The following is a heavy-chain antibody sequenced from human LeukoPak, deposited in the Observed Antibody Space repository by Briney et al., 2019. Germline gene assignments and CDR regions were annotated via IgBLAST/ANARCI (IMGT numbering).Heavy chain of an antibody. J-gene: IGHJ6*03. CDR3: ARTKRGYSYGYGYYYYYMDV. CDR2: IYYSGST. V-gene: IGHV4-59*11. Sequence: SETLSLTCTVSGGSISSHYWSWIRQPPGKGLEWIGYIYYSGSTNYNPSLESRVTISVDTSKNQFSLKLSSVTAADTAVYYCARTKRGYSYGYGYYYYYMDVWGKGTTVTVSS. CDR1: GGSISSHY. D-gene: IGHD5-18*01.